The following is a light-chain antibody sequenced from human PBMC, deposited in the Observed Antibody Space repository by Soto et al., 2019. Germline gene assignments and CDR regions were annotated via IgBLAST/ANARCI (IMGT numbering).Light chain of an antibody. CDR3: QQPTYT. J-gene: IGKJ3*01. CDR2: ATS. V-gene: IGKV1-39*01. Sequence: DIQMTQSPSSLSASVGDRVTITCRASQTPRTFLNWYQQKPGKAPKLLIYATSTLQSGVPSRFSGRDSGADFTLTINNLQPEDFATYYCQQPTYTFRPGTKVDIX. CDR1: QTPRTF.